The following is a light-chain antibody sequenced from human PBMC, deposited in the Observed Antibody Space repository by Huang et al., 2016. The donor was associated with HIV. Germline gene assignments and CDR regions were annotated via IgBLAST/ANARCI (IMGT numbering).Light chain of an antibody. V-gene: IGKV1-9*01. Sequence: IQLTQSPSSLSASVGDRVTITCRASQGVSSNFACDQQIPGKAPKLLIYAASTLQSGVPSRISGSGSGTDFTLTITSLQPEDFATYYCQQISSYPYTFGQGTKLEIK. CDR2: AAS. J-gene: IGKJ2*01. CDR1: QGVSSN. CDR3: QQISSYPYT.